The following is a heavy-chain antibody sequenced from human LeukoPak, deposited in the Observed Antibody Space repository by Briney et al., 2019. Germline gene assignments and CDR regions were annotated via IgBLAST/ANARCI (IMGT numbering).Heavy chain of an antibody. V-gene: IGHV3-33*06. D-gene: IGHD6-19*01. CDR3: AKDPVAGIYYYYGMDV. CDR2: IWYDGSNK. J-gene: IGHJ6*02. Sequence: GRSLRLSCAASGFTFSSYGMHWVRQAPGKGLEWVAVIWYDGSNKYYADSVKGRFTISRDNSKNTLYLQMNSLRAEDTAVYYCAKDPVAGIYYYYGMDVWGQGTTVTVSS. CDR1: GFTFSSYG.